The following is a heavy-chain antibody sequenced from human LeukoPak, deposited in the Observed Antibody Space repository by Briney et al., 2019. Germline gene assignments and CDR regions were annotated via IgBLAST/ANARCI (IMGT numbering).Heavy chain of an antibody. CDR2: IWYDGSNK. CDR3: ARETLSDYYDSSGSYFDY. Sequence: GGSLRLSCAASGFTFSSYAMSWVRQAPGKGLEWVAVIWYDGSNKYYADSVKGRFTISRDNSKNTLYLQMNSLRAEDTAVYYCARETLSDYYDSSGSYFDYWGQGTLVTVSS. V-gene: IGHV3-33*08. CDR1: GFTFSSYA. D-gene: IGHD3-22*01. J-gene: IGHJ4*02.